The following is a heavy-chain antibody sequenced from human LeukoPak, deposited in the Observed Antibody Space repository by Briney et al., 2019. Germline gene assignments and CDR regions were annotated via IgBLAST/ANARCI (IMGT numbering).Heavy chain of an antibody. Sequence: ASVKVSCKASGYTFTSYGISWVRQAPGQGLEWMGWISAYNGNTNYAQKLQGRVTMTTDTSTSTAYMERRSLRSDDTAVYYCARGRPWYYDILTGYFENDYWGQGTLVTVSS. CDR2: ISAYNGNT. D-gene: IGHD3-9*01. CDR3: ARGRPWYYDILTGYFENDY. V-gene: IGHV1-18*01. CDR1: GYTFTSYG. J-gene: IGHJ4*02.